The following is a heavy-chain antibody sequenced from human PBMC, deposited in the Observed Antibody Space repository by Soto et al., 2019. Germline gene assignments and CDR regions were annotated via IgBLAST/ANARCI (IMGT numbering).Heavy chain of an antibody. V-gene: IGHV4-30-2*01. Sequence: LSLTSTVSNGAVSIGTYSWSWVRQPPGKGLEWIGYIYYSGTTYYTPSLKSRLTMSMDRANDHFSLNLTSVTAADTAVYFCARGHYYYGMDVWGQGITVTVS. CDR3: ARGHYYYGMDV. CDR1: NGAVSIGTYS. CDR2: IYYSGTT. J-gene: IGHJ6*02.